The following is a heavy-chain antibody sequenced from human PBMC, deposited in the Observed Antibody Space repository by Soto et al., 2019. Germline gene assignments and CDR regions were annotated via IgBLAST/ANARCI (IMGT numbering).Heavy chain of an antibody. J-gene: IGHJ5*02. CDR1: GYTFTSYG. CDR2: ISAYNGNT. D-gene: IGHD1-26*01. Sequence: GASVKVSCKASGYTFTSYGISWVRQAPGQGLEWMGWISAYNGNTNYAQKLQGRVTMTTDTSTSTAYMELRSLRSDDTAVYYCARDFGSGSYSRSHWFDPWGQGTLVTVSS. V-gene: IGHV1-18*01. CDR3: ARDFGSGSYSRSHWFDP.